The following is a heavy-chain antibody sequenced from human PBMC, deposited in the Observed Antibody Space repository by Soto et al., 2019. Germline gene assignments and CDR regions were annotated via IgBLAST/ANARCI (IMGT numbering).Heavy chain of an antibody. D-gene: IGHD3-22*01. CDR1: GGTFSSYA. Sequence: SVKVSCKASGGTFSSYAISWVRQAPGQGLEWMGGIIPIFGTANYAQKFQGRVTITADESTSTAYMGLSSLRSEDTAVYYCARAVAYDSSGSVFDYWGQGTLVTVSS. CDR3: ARAVAYDSSGSVFDY. J-gene: IGHJ4*02. CDR2: IIPIFGTA. V-gene: IGHV1-69*13.